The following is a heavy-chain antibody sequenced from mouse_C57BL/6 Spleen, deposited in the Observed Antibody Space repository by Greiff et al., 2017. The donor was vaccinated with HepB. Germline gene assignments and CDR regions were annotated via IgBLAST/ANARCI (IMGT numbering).Heavy chain of an antibody. J-gene: IGHJ4*01. CDR1: GYTFTDYY. Sequence: QVQLQQSGAELVRPGASAKLSCKASGYTFTDYYINWVKQRPGQGLEWIARIYPGSGNTYYNEKFKGKATLTAEKSSSTAYMQLSSLTSEDSAVYFCARGLYDGYYVKDYAMDYWGQGTSVTVSS. D-gene: IGHD2-3*01. CDR3: ARGLYDGYYVKDYAMDY. V-gene: IGHV1-76*01. CDR2: IYPGSGNT.